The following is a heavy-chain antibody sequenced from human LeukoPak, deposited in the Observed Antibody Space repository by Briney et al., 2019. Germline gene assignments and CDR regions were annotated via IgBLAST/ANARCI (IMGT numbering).Heavy chain of an antibody. J-gene: IGHJ4*02. V-gene: IGHV3-11*01. Sequence: GGSLRLSCVASGFTFSDYYMSWIRQAPGEGLEWVSYIISSGSTIYYADSVKGRFTISRDNAKNSLYLQMNSLRAEDTAVYYCAGALDTAMTPFDYWGQGTLVTVSS. CDR3: AGALDTAMTPFDY. CDR2: IISSGSTI. CDR1: GFTFSDYY. D-gene: IGHD5-18*01.